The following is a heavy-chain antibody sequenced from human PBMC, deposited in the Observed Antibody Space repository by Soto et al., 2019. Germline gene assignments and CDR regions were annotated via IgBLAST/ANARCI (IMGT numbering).Heavy chain of an antibody. J-gene: IGHJ6*02. CDR2: ISYDGSNK. D-gene: IGHD4-17*01. CDR1: GFTFSSYA. CDR3: ARDRGVTTPYYYYYYYGMDV. V-gene: IGHV3-30-3*01. Sequence: VQLVESGGGVVQPGRSLRLSCAASGFTFSSYAMHWVRQAPGKGLEWVAVISYDGSNKYYADSVKGRFTISRDNSKNTLYLQMNSLRAEDTAVYYCARDRGVTTPYYYYYYYGMDVWGQGTTVTVSS.